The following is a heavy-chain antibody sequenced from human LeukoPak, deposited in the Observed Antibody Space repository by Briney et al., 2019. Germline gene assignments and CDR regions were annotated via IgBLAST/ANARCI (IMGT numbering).Heavy chain of an antibody. Sequence: GGSLRLSCAASGFTFSSSWMHWVRQAPGKGLVWVSYINSDGSSTTYADSVKGRFTISRDNSKNTLYLQMNSLRAEDTAVYYCAKDYYYDSSGYGYWGQGTLVTVSS. D-gene: IGHD3-22*01. V-gene: IGHV3-74*01. J-gene: IGHJ4*02. CDR3: AKDYYYDSSGYGY. CDR1: GFTFSSSW. CDR2: INSDGSST.